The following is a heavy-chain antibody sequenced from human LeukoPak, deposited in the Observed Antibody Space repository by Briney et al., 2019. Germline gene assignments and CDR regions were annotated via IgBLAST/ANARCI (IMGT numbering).Heavy chain of an antibody. J-gene: IGHJ3*02. CDR3: AREITDTPDAFNI. D-gene: IGHD3-10*01. V-gene: IGHV3-48*03. Sequence: GGSLRLSCAASGFTFSNYEMSWVRQAPGNGLEWVAYIDSSASVIKYADSLQGRFTVSRDNAKKSLYLQLNSLRAEDTAIYYCAREITDTPDAFNIWGQGTRVTVSS. CDR2: IDSSASVI. CDR1: GFTFSNYE.